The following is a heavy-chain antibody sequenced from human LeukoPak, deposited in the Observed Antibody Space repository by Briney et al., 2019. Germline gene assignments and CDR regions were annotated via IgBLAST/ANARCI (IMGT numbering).Heavy chain of an antibody. CDR1: GFTFRSYA. Sequence: GGSLRLSCAASGFTFRSYAMSWVRQAPGKGLEWVSAISGSGGSTYYADSVKGRFTISRDNSKNTLYLQMNSLRAEDTAVYYCAKGTGGSCYSGYFQHWGQGTLVTVSS. V-gene: IGHV3-23*01. CDR2: ISGSGGST. J-gene: IGHJ1*01. CDR3: AKGTGGSCYSGYFQH. D-gene: IGHD2-15*01.